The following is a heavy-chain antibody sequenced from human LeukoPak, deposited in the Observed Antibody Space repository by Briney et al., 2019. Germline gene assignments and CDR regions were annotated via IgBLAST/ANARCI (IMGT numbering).Heavy chain of an antibody. Sequence: GGSLRLSCAASGFTFSNAWMSWVRQAPGKGLEWVANIKQDGSEKYYVDSVKGRFTISRDNAKNSLYLQMNSLGAEDTAVYYCARDVQSGYYGYWGQGTLVTVSS. CDR2: IKQDGSEK. CDR3: ARDVQSGYYGY. J-gene: IGHJ4*02. CDR1: GFTFSNAW. V-gene: IGHV3-7*01. D-gene: IGHD3-22*01.